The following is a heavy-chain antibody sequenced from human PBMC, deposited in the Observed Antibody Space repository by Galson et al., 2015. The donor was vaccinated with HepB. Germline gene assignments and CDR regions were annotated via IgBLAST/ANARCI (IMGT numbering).Heavy chain of an antibody. J-gene: IGHJ4*02. CDR1: GHTLAELS. CDR3: AAMFIRAVPGLRGFDF. V-gene: IGHV1-24*01. Sequence: SVKVSCKVSGHTLAELSLHWVRQTPGKGLEWMGGFDSEAVETIYAQKFQGRVTMTEETSTDTAYLELRSLKSEDTAVYYCAAMFIRAVPGLRGFDFWGQGTLITVSS. CDR2: FDSEAVET. D-gene: IGHD6-19*01.